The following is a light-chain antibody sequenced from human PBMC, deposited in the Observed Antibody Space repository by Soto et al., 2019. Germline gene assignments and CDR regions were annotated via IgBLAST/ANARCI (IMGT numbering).Light chain of an antibody. CDR1: QSVKSSY. V-gene: IGKV3-20*01. Sequence: IVFAQSPGTLSLAPGEGATLSCRASQSVKSSYLAWYQQKPGQAPRLLIFGTSNRATGIPDRFRGGGSGTDFTLTISSLEPEDFAVYYCQKYASSPGKFGQGTKVDIK. CDR3: QKYASSPGK. CDR2: GTS. J-gene: IGKJ1*01.